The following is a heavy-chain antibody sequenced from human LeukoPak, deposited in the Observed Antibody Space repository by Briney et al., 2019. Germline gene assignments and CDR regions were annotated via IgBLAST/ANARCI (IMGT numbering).Heavy chain of an antibody. CDR3: ARLAGRSSGWYPAPGDYFDY. CDR1: GGSISSYY. J-gene: IGHJ4*02. D-gene: IGHD6-19*01. CDR2: IYTSGST. V-gene: IGHV4-4*09. Sequence: KASETLSLTCTVSGGSISSYYWSWIRQPPGKGLEWIGYIYTSGSTNYNPSLKSRVTISVDTSKNQFSLKLSSVTAADTAVYYCARLAGRSSGWYPAPGDYFDYWGQGTLVTVSS.